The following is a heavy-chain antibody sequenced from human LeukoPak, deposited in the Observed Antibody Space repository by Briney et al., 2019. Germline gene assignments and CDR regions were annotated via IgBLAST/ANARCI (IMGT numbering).Heavy chain of an antibody. V-gene: IGHV3-23*01. CDR2: ISGSAGST. J-gene: IGHJ4*02. CDR3: AREHLGVAAADY. Sequence: GGSLRLSCAASGFTFSSYDMNWVRQAPGKGLEWVSAISGSAGSTYYAHSVKGRFTISRDNAKNSLYLQMNSLRAEDTGVYYCAREHLGVAAADYWGQGTLVTVSS. CDR1: GFTFSSYD. D-gene: IGHD3-3*01.